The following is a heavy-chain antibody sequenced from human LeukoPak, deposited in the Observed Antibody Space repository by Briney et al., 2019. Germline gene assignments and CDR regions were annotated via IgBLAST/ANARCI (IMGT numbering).Heavy chain of an antibody. V-gene: IGHV3-21*04. CDR3: AKVNNWNLRGHCFDY. Sequence: GGSLRLSCAASGFTFSSYSMNWVRQAPGKGLEWVSSISSSSSYIYYADSVKGRFTISRDNSKNTLYLQMNSLRAEDTAVYYCAKVNNWNLRGHCFDYWGQGTLVTVSS. D-gene: IGHD1-7*01. CDR1: GFTFSSYS. CDR2: ISSSSSYI. J-gene: IGHJ4*02.